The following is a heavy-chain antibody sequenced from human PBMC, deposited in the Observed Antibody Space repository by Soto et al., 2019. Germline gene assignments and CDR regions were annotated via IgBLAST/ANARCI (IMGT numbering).Heavy chain of an antibody. V-gene: IGHV3-48*02. CDR2: ISSSSSTI. CDR1: GVTFSSYS. D-gene: IGHD3-9*01. Sequence: VGSLRLSCTAAGVTFSSYSMNWVRQAPGKGLEWVSYISSSSSTIYYADSVKGRFTISRDNAKNSLYLQMNSLRDEDTAVYYCARGLRHFDWPDVWGQGTTVTVSS. CDR3: ARGLRHFDWPDV. J-gene: IGHJ6*02.